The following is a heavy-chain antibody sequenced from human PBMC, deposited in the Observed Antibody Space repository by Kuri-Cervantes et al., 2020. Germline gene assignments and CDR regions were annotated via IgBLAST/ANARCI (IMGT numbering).Heavy chain of an antibody. J-gene: IGHJ4*02. V-gene: IGHV3-53*01. D-gene: IGHD1-26*01. CDR1: GFTVSSNY. CDR3: ARDLGATMRVMGY. CDR2: IYSGGST. Sequence: ETLSLTCAASGFTVSSNYMSWVRQAPGKGLEWVSVIYSGGSTYYADSVKGRFTISRDNSKNTLYLQMNSLRAEDTAVYYCARDLGATMRVMGYWGQGTLVTVSS.